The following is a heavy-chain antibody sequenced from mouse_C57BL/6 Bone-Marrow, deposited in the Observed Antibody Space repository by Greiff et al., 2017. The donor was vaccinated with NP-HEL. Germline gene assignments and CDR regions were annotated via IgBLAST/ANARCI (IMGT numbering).Heavy chain of an antibody. D-gene: IGHD4-1*01. J-gene: IGHJ3*01. V-gene: IGHV5-12*01. CDR3: ARLANWAWFAY. CDR2: ISNGGGST. Sequence: EVKLVASGGGLVQPGGSLKLSCAASGFTFSDYYMYWVRQTPEKRLEWVAYISNGGGSTYYPDTVKGRFPISRDNAKNTLYLQMSRLKSEDKAMYYCARLANWAWFAYWGQGTLVTVSA. CDR1: GFTFSDYY.